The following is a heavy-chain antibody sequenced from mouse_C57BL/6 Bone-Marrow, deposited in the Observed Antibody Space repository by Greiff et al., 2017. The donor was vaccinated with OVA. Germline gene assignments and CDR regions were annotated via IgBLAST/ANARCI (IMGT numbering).Heavy chain of an antibody. CDR1: GYAFSSSW. CDR3: ARGYFDY. CDR2: IYPGDGDT. V-gene: IGHV1-82*01. J-gene: IGHJ2*01. Sequence: VQLKESGPELVKPGASVKISCKASGYAFSSSWMNWVKQRPGKGLEWIGRIYPGDGDTNYNGKFKGKATLTADKSSSTAYMQLSSLTSEDSAVYFCARGYFDYWGQGTTLTVSS.